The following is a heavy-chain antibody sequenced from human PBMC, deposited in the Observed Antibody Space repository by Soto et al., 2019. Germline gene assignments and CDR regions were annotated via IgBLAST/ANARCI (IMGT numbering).Heavy chain of an antibody. Sequence: SGPTLVNPTQTLTLTCTFSGFSLSTSGVGVGWIRQPPGKALEWLALIYWNDDKRYSPSLKSRLTITKDTSKNQVVLTMTNMDPVDTATYYCAHWGSDYYDSSGYYYGSHAFDIWGQGTMVTVAS. CDR2: IYWNDDK. D-gene: IGHD3-22*01. CDR3: AHWGSDYYDSSGYYYGSHAFDI. V-gene: IGHV2-5*01. CDR1: GFSLSTSGVG. J-gene: IGHJ3*02.